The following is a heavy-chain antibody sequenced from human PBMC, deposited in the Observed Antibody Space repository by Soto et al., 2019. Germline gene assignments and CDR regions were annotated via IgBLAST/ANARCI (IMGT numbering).Heavy chain of an antibody. J-gene: IGHJ6*03. CDR3: ARHIANGSGRSYYYYMDV. Sequence: SETLSLTCAVYGGSFSGYYWSWIRQPPGKGLEWIGEINHSGSANYNPSLKSRVTISVDTSKNQFSLNLSSVTAADTAVYYCARHIANGSGRSYYYYMDVWGKGTTVTVSS. D-gene: IGHD3-3*01. CDR2: INHSGSA. V-gene: IGHV4-34*01. CDR1: GGSFSGYY.